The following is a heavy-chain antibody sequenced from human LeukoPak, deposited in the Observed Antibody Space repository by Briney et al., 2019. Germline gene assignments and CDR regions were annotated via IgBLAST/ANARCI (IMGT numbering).Heavy chain of an antibody. V-gene: IGHV1-18*01. J-gene: IGHJ4*02. CDR3: ARAFGSIAVAGTADY. CDR2: ISAYNGNT. Sequence: ASVKVSCKASGYTFTSYGISWVRQAPGQGLEWMGWISAYNGNTNYAQKLQGRVTMTTDTSTSTAYMELRSLRSDDTAVYYCARAFGSIAVAGTADYWGQGTLVTVSS. CDR1: GYTFTSYG. D-gene: IGHD6-19*01.